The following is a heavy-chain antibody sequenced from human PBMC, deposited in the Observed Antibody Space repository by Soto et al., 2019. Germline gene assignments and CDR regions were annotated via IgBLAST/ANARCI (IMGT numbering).Heavy chain of an antibody. CDR1: GGSISSSSYY. CDR3: ARHARSSSWSYNWFDP. D-gene: IGHD6-13*01. Sequence: SETLSLTCTVSGGSISSSSYYWGWIRQPPGKGLEWIGSIYYSGSTYYNPSLKSRVTISVDTSKNQFSLKLSSVTAADTAVYYCARHARSSSWSYNWFDPWGQGTLVTVSP. J-gene: IGHJ5*02. V-gene: IGHV4-39*01. CDR2: IYYSGST.